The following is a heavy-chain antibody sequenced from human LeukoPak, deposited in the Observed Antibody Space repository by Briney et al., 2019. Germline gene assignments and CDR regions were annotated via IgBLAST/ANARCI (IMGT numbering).Heavy chain of an antibody. CDR3: ARAYHWNGFDY. Sequence: VASVKVSCKASGGTFSSYAISWVRQAPGQGLEWMGIINPSGGSTSYAQKFQGRVTMTRDTSTSTVYMELSSLRSEDTAVYYCARAYHWNGFDYWGQGTLVTVSS. V-gene: IGHV1-46*01. J-gene: IGHJ4*02. CDR1: GGTFSSYA. D-gene: IGHD1-20*01. CDR2: INPSGGST.